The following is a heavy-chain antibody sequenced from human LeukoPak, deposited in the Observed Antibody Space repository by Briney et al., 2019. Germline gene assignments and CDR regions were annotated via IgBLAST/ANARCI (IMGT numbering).Heavy chain of an antibody. CDR3: ARVRAPATVVPAAIPPGPNWFDP. D-gene: IGHD2-2*02. Sequence: ASVKVSCKASGYTFTSYGISWVRQAPGQGLEWMGWISAYNGNTNYAQKLQGRVTMTTDTSTSTAYMELRSLRSDDTAVYYCARVRAPATVVPAAIPPGPNWFDPWGQGTLVTVSS. V-gene: IGHV1-18*01. CDR1: GYTFTSYG. J-gene: IGHJ5*02. CDR2: ISAYNGNT.